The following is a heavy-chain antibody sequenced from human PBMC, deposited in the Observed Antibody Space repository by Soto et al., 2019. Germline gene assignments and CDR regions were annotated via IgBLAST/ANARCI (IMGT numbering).Heavy chain of an antibody. CDR3: AGGGSGYCSGGSCYSLAY. D-gene: IGHD2-15*01. CDR2: IIPIFGTA. CDR1: GGTFSSYA. Sequence: QVQLVQSGAEVKKPGSSVNVSCKASGGTFSSYAISWVRQAPGQGLEWMGGIIPIFGTANYAQKFQGRVTITADKSTSTAYMELSSLRSEDTAVYYCAGGGSGYCSGGSCYSLAYWGQGTLVTVSS. J-gene: IGHJ4*02. V-gene: IGHV1-69*06.